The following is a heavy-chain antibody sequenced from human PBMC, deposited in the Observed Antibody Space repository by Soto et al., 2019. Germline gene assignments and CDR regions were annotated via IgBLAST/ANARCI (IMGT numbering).Heavy chain of an antibody. V-gene: IGHV1-18*01. CDR1: GYTFTSYG. Sequence: QVQLVQSGAEVKKPGASVKVSCKASGYTFTSYGISWVRQAPGQGLEWMGWISAYNGNTNYAQKLQGRVTMTTDTTTSTAYMELRSLRSDDTAVYYCAREGRYYDILTGKEEYNWFDPWGQGTLVTVSS. CDR3: AREGRYYDILTGKEEYNWFDP. D-gene: IGHD3-9*01. CDR2: ISAYNGNT. J-gene: IGHJ5*02.